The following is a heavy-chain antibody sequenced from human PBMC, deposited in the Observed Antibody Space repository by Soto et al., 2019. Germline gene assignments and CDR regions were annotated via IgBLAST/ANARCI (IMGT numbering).Heavy chain of an antibody. V-gene: IGHV4-34*01. CDR2: INHSGST. CDR3: ARDSSSSLFYYYGMDV. J-gene: IGHJ6*02. D-gene: IGHD6-6*01. CDR1: GGSFSGYY. Sequence: SETLSLTCAVYGGSFSGYYWSWIRQPPGKGLEWIGEINHSGSTNYNPSLKSRVTISVDTSKNQFSLKLSSVTAADTAVYYCARDSSSSLFYYYGMDVWGQGTTVTVSS.